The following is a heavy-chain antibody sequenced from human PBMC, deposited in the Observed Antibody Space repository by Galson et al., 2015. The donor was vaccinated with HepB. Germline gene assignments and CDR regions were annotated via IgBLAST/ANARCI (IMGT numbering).Heavy chain of an antibody. CDR3: ARHVDSLMVYYFYGVDV. Sequence: SLRLSCAASGFIFSNYGMHWVRQAPGKGLEWVALIWRDGTNKYYSDSVKGRFSISRDNSKNILYLQMNSLRAEDTAVYYCARHVDSLMVYYFYGVDVWGQGTTVTVSS. CDR2: IWRDGTNK. CDR1: GFIFSNYG. V-gene: IGHV3-33*01. J-gene: IGHJ6*02. D-gene: IGHD5-18*01.